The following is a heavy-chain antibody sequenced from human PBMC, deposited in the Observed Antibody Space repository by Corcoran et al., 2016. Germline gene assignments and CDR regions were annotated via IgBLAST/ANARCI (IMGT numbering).Heavy chain of an antibody. V-gene: IGHV4-34*01. J-gene: IGHJ4*02. Sequence: QQQQWGAGLLKPSETLSLTCAVYGGSFSGYYWSWIRQPPGQGLEWIGEINHSGSTNYNPSPKSRVTISVDTSKNQFSLKLRSVTAADTAVYYCARVSSGGWYDYWGQGTLVTVSS. CDR2: INHSGST. CDR1: GGSFSGYY. D-gene: IGHD6-19*01. CDR3: ARVSSGGWYDY.